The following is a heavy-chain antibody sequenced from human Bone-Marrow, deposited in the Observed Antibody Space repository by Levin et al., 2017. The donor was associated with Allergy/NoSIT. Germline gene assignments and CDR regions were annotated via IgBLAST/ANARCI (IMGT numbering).Heavy chain of an antibody. CDR3: AKDPRGVRLIVATDDAFDI. J-gene: IGHJ3*02. V-gene: IGHV3-23*01. Sequence: LSLTCAASGFTFSSYAMSWVRQAPGKGLEWVSAISGSGGSTYYADSVKGRFTISRDNSKNTLYLQMNSLRAEDTAVYYCAKDPRGVRLIVATDDAFDIWGQGTMVTVSS. D-gene: IGHD5-12*01. CDR2: ISGSGGST. CDR1: GFTFSSYA.